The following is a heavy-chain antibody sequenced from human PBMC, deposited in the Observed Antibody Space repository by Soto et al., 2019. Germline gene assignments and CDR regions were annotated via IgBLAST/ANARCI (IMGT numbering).Heavy chain of an antibody. CDR1: GFTFSSYG. V-gene: IGHV3-33*01. J-gene: IGHJ4*02. CDR2: IWYDGSNK. Sequence: QVQLVESGGGVVQPGGSLRLSCAASGFTFSSYGMHWVRQAPGKGLEWVAVIWYDGSNKYYADSVKGRFTISRDNSKNTLYLQMNSLRAEDTAVYYCARAARILTGYYLDYWGQGTLVTVSS. D-gene: IGHD3-9*01. CDR3: ARAARILTGYYLDY.